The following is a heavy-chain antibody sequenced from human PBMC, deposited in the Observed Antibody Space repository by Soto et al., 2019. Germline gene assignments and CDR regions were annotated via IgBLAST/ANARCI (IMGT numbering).Heavy chain of an antibody. Sequence: WETLTLTCADSGGSISSSNWWSWVRQPPGKGLEWIGEIYHSGSTNYNPSLKSRVTISVDKSKNQFSLKLSSVTAADTAVYYCARVLTGVLKGWFDPWGQGTLVTVS. J-gene: IGHJ5*02. D-gene: IGHD3-3*01. CDR1: GGSISSSNW. CDR3: ARVLTGVLKGWFDP. V-gene: IGHV4-4*02. CDR2: IYHSGST.